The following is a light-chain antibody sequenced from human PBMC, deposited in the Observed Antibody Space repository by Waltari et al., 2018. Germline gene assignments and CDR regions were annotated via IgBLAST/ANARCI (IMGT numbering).Light chain of an antibody. Sequence: DIQMTQSPSSVSASVGDRVTITCRASQGLNSWLAWYQQKPGKAPKLLIYAASNLQNGVPSSFSASGSGTEFILTISSLQPEDFATYYCQQGDLFPLTFGSGTRVTIK. V-gene: IGKV1-12*01. J-gene: IGKJ4*01. CDR2: AAS. CDR3: QQGDLFPLT. CDR1: QGLNSW.